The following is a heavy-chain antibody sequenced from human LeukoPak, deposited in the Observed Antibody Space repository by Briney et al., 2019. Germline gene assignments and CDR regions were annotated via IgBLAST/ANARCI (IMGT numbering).Heavy chain of an antibody. CDR1: GYTFTSYY. J-gene: IGHJ4*02. D-gene: IGHD2-21*01. CDR3: ARREGLFPFDY. V-gene: IGHV1-46*01. CDR2: INPSGGST. Sequence: ASVKVSCKASGYTFTSYYMHWVRQAPGQGLEWMGIINPSGGSTGYAQKFQGRVTMTRDTSTSTVYMELSNLRSEDTAVYYCARREGLFPFDYWGQGTLVTVSS.